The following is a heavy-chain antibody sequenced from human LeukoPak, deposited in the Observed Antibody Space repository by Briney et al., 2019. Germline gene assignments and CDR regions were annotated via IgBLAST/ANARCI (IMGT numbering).Heavy chain of an antibody. CDR2: ISGSGGST. V-gene: IGHV3-23*01. CDR3: AKGRSGSYLGWFDP. D-gene: IGHD1-26*01. J-gene: IGHJ5*02. CDR1: GFTFTSYA. Sequence: GGSLRLSCAASGFTFTSYAMTWVRQAPGKGLEWVSAISGSGGSTYYADSVKGRFTLSRDNSKNTLYLQMNSLRAEDTAVYYCAKGRSGSYLGWFDPWGQGTLVTVSS.